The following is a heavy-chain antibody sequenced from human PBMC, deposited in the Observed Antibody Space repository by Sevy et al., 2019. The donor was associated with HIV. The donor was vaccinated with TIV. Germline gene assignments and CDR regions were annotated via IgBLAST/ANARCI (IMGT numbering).Heavy chain of an antibody. J-gene: IGHJ3*02. CDR3: ARVRITVEAFDI. V-gene: IGHV3-11*06. CDR1: GFTFSDYY. Sequence: GGSLRLSCAASGFTFSDYYMSWIRQSPGKGLEWVSYISSISTYTNYADSVKGRFTISRDNAKNSLFLQMNSLRAEDTAAYYCARVRITVEAFDIWGQGTMVTVSS. CDR2: ISSISTYT. D-gene: IGHD3-16*01.